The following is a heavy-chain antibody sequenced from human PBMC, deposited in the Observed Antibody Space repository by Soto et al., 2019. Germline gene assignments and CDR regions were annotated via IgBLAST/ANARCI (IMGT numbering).Heavy chain of an antibody. Sequence: QVQLQESGPGLVKPSETLSLTCTVSGGSISSSYWSWIRQPPGKGLEYIGYIYHSGSINYKPSLTSRGTISLATSKNHFALKLSSVTAADTAVYYCARCNFYILTGYYAFDIWGQGTMVTVSS. CDR2: IYHSGSI. J-gene: IGHJ3*02. CDR1: GGSISSSY. CDR3: ARCNFYILTGYYAFDI. V-gene: IGHV4-59*01. D-gene: IGHD3-9*01.